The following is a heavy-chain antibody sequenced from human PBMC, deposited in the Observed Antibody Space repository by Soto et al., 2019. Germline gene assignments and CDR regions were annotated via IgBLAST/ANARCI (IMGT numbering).Heavy chain of an antibody. Sequence: QVQLQESGPGLVKPSQTLSLTCTVSGGSISSGDYYWSWIRQPPGKGLECIGYIYYCGSTYYNQSSKSRVTISVDTSKTQFSQKLSSVTAADTAVYYCARRKSSPYFDYWGQGTLVTVSS. CDR2: IYYCGST. V-gene: IGHV4-30-4*01. CDR3: ARRKSSPYFDY. CDR1: GGSISSGDYY. D-gene: IGHD3-10*01. J-gene: IGHJ4*02.